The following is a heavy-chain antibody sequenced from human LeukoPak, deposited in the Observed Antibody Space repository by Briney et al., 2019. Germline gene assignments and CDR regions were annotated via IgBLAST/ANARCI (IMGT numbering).Heavy chain of an antibody. V-gene: IGHV3-23*01. CDR3: AKKGGTTGTYYFDY. CDR2: ISGSGRST. CDR1: GFNFSSYV. Sequence: PGGSLRLSCAASGFNFSSYVMSWVRQAPGKGLGWVSAISGSGRSTYYADSVKRRFTTSRDNSKNTLYLQMNSLRAEDTAVYYCAKKGGTTGTYYFDYGGQGTLVTVSS. D-gene: IGHD1-1*01. J-gene: IGHJ4*02.